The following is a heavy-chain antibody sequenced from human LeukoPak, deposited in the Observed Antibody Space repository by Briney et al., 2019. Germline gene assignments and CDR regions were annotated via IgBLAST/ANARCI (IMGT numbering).Heavy chain of an antibody. CDR3: ARARRRIMITFGGVIEN. CDR1: GGSFSGYY. J-gene: IGHJ4*02. CDR2: INHSGST. D-gene: IGHD3-16*02. Sequence: SETLSLTCAVYGGSFSGYYWSWIRQPPGKGLEWIGEINHSGSTNYNPSLKSRVTISVDTSKNQFSLKLSSVTAADTAVYYCARARRRIMITFGGVIENWGQGTLVTVSS. V-gene: IGHV4-34*01.